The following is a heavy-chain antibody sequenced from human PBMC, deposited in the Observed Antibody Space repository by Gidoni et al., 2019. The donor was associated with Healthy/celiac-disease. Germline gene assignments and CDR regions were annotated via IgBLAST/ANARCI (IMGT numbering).Heavy chain of an antibody. J-gene: IGHJ6*02. D-gene: IGHD3-22*01. CDR2: INHSGST. CDR1: GGSSSGYY. Sequence: QVQLQQWGAGLLKPSETLSLTCAVYGGSSSGYYWSWNRQPPGKGLEWIGEINHSGSTNYNPSLKSRVTISVDTSKNQFSLKLSSVTAADTAVYYCARVHSSGYYVRGYYGMDVWGQGTTVTVSS. CDR3: ARVHSSGYYVRGYYGMDV. V-gene: IGHV4-34*01.